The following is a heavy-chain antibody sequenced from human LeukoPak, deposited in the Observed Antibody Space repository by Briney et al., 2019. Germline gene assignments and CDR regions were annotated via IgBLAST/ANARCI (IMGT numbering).Heavy chain of an antibody. Sequence: SETLSLTCAVYGGSFSGYYWSWIRQPPGKGLGWIGEINHSGSTNYNPSLKSRVTISVDTSKNQFSLKVSSVTAADTAVYYCARVKDPGGYYYYYYMDIWGKGNTVTVSS. D-gene: IGHD3-16*01. CDR1: GGSFSGYY. V-gene: IGHV4-34*01. CDR3: ARVKDPGGYYYYYYMDI. CDR2: INHSGST. J-gene: IGHJ6*03.